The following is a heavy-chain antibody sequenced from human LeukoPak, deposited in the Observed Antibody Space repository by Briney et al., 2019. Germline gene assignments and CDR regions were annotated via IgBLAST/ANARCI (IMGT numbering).Heavy chain of an antibody. J-gene: IGHJ3*02. CDR1: GGSISSGGYY. CDR2: IYYSGST. Sequence: SQTLSLTCTVSGGSISSGGYYWSWIRQHQGKGLEWIGYIYYSGSTYYNPSLKSRVTISVDTSKNQFSLKLSSVTAADTAVYYCAREKRIDGSHAFDIWGQGTMVTVSS. CDR3: AREKRIDGSHAFDI. D-gene: IGHD3-9*01. V-gene: IGHV4-31*03.